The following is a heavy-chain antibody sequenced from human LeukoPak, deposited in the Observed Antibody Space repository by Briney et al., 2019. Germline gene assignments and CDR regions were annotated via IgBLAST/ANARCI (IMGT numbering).Heavy chain of an antibody. J-gene: IGHJ5*02. CDR2: ISDSGGGT. D-gene: IGHD3-16*01. CDR1: GFTFSNFA. CDR3: AKGAEIDL. Sequence: GGSLRLSCAASGFTFSNFAMSGVRQAPGKGLQWVSAISDSGGGTFYADSVKGRFTISRDNSKNTLYLQMNSLRAEDTAVYYCAKGAEIDLWGQGTLVTVSS. V-gene: IGHV3-23*01.